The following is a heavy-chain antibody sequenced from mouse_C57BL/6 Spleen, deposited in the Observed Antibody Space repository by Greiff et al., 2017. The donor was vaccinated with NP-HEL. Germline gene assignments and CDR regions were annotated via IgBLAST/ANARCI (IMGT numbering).Heavy chain of an antibody. V-gene: IGHV1-64*01. Sequence: VQLQQPGAELVKPGASVKLSCKASGYTFTSYWMHWVKQRPGQGLEWIGMIHPNSGSTNYNEKFKSKATLTVDKSSSTAYMQLSSLTSEDSAVWYCARSYYGSSYVGFAYWGQGTLVTVSA. CDR2: IHPNSGST. D-gene: IGHD1-1*01. J-gene: IGHJ3*01. CDR3: ARSYYGSSYVGFAY. CDR1: GYTFTSYW.